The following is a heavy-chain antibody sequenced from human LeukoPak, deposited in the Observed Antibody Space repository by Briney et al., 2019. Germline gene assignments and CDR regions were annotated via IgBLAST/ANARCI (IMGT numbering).Heavy chain of an antibody. CDR2: INPNSGGI. V-gene: IGHV1-2*06. CDR3: ARGRTSGTYNWFDP. J-gene: IGHJ5*02. CDR1: GYTFSGYY. Sequence: GASVKVSCKASGYTFSGYYMHWVRQAPGQGLEWMGRINPNSGGIIYAQKFRARVTMTGDTSISTAYMELSSLRSEDTAIYYCARGRTSGTYNWFDPWGQGTLVTVSS. D-gene: IGHD3-10*01.